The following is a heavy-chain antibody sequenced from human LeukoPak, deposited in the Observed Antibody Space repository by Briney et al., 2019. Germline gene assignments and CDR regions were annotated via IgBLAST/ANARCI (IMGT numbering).Heavy chain of an antibody. CDR3: VTTPDFDY. Sequence: GGSLRLSCAASGFTFSSYAMAWVRQAPGKGLEWVSAISGNGVSTYYADSVRGRFTISRDNSKNTLYLQMNSLRAEDTAVYYCVTTPDFDYWGQGTLVTVSS. J-gene: IGHJ4*02. CDR1: GFTFSSYA. V-gene: IGHV3-23*01. D-gene: IGHD1-26*01. CDR2: ISGNGVST.